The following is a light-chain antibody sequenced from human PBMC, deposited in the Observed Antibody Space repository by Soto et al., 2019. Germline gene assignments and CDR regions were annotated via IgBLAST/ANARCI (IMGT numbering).Light chain of an antibody. CDR2: DNH. Sequence: QSVLTQPPSASGTPGQRVTFSCSGSSSNIGINTANWYRQLPGTALQLLISDNHRRPSGVPDRFSGSKSGTSASLAISGLQSADEATYFCAAWDVSLKGFVFGTGTKVTVL. CDR1: SSNIGINT. J-gene: IGLJ1*01. V-gene: IGLV1-44*01. CDR3: AAWDVSLKGFV.